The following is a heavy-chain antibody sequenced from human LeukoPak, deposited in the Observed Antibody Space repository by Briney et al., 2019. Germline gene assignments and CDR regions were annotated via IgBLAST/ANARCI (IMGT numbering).Heavy chain of an antibody. CDR3: AKDRYKISARGSFDY. CDR2: ISGSGGST. D-gene: IGHD5-24*01. J-gene: IGHJ4*02. Sequence: GGSLRLSCAASGFTFSSYAMSWVRQAPGKGLEWVSAISGSGGSTYYADSVKGRFTISRDNSKNTLYLQMNSLRAEDTAVYYCAKDRYKISARGSFDYWGQGTLVTVSS. CDR1: GFTFSSYA. V-gene: IGHV3-23*01.